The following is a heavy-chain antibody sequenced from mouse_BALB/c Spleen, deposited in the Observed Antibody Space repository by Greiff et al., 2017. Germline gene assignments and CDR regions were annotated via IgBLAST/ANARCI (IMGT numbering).Heavy chain of an antibody. CDR2: ISYSGST. Sequence: DVHLVESGPGLVKPSQSLSLTCTVTGYSITSDYAWNWIRQFPGNKLEWMGYISYSGSTSYNPSLKSRISITRDTSKNQFFLQLNSVTTEDTATYYCASKGIRRYGDWFAYWGQGTLVTVSA. V-gene: IGHV3-2*02. D-gene: IGHD2-14*01. CDR1: GYSITSDYA. CDR3: ASKGIRRYGDWFAY. J-gene: IGHJ3*01.